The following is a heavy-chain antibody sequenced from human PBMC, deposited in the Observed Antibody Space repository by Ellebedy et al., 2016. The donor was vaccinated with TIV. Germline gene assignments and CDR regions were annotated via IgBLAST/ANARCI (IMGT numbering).Heavy chain of an antibody. J-gene: IGHJ6*02. CDR3: GRAREPGYFAYYYYGMDV. CDR1: GFTFSDYY. Sequence: PGGSLRLSCAASGFTFSDYYMSWIRQAPGKGLEWVSYKTNTGHTIYYADSVKGRFTVARDNAKNSLYLQMNSLRAEDTATYYCGRAREPGYFAYYYYGMDVWGQGTTVTVSS. D-gene: IGHD3-9*01. CDR2: KTNTGHTI. V-gene: IGHV3-11*01.